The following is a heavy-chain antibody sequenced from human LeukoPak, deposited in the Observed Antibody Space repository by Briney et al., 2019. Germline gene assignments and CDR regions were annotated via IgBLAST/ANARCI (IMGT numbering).Heavy chain of an antibody. CDR1: GGSFSGLY. J-gene: IGHJ6*02. CDR2: INHSGST. Sequence: PSETLSLTCAVYGGSFSGLYWSWIRQPPGKGLEWIGEINHSGSTTYNPFLKSRVTISVDASKSQFSLKLRSVTAADTAVYFCARGHVGSYVYYYYYGMDVWGHGTPVTVSS. V-gene: IGHV4-34*01. CDR3: ARGHVGSYVYYYYYGMDV. D-gene: IGHD5-18*01.